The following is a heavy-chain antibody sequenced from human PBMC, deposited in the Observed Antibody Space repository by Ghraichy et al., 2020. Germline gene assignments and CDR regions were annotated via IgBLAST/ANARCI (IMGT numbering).Heavy chain of an antibody. CDR3: ARSVWSSSWYDWFDP. J-gene: IGHJ5*02. CDR1: GGSINNYY. Sequence: SETLSLTCTVSGGSINNYYWSWIRQPPGKGPEWIGYIYYTGSTNYTPSLKSRVTISVDMSTNHFSLKLRSVTAADTAVDYCARSVWSSSWYDWFDPWGQGILVTVSS. V-gene: IGHV4-59*01. D-gene: IGHD6-13*01. CDR2: IYYTGST.